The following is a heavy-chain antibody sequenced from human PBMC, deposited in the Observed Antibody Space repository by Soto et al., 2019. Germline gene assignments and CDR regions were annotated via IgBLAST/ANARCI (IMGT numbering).Heavy chain of an antibody. CDR3: AKWNRDGDY. CDR2: VSGGSGVT. V-gene: IGHV3-23*01. Sequence: EVQLFESGGGLVQPGGSLRLTCAVSGFSFSTYGVTWVRQAPGKGLEWVSGVSGGSGVTHYADSVKGRFTITGDNSKNTVYLHMTSLRVEDTAVYYCAKWNRDGDYWCQGTLVSVPS. CDR1: GFSFSTYG. J-gene: IGHJ4*02. D-gene: IGHD1-1*01.